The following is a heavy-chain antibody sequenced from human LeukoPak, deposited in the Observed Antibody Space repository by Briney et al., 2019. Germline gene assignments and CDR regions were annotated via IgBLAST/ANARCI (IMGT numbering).Heavy chain of an antibody. CDR1: GFTFSSYS. V-gene: IGHV3-21*01. CDR2: ISSSSSYI. Sequence: GGSLRLSCAASGFTFSSYSMNWVRQAPGKGLEWVSSISSSSSYIYYADSVEGRFTISRDNAKNSLYLQMNSLRAEDTAVYYCARHCSSTSCYFNYYGMDVWGQGTTVTVSS. J-gene: IGHJ6*02. CDR3: ARHCSSTSCYFNYYGMDV. D-gene: IGHD2-2*01.